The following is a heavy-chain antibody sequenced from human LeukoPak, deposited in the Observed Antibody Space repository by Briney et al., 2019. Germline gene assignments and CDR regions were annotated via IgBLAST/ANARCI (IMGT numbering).Heavy chain of an antibody. V-gene: IGHV5-51*01. CDR2: IYPGDSDT. D-gene: IGHD2-2*01. CDR1: GYSFTSYW. J-gene: IGHJ4*02. Sequence: GESLKISCKRSGYSFTSYWIGWVRQMPGKGLEWLEIIYPGDSDTRYSPSFQGPVTISADKSISTAYLQWSSLKASDTAMYYCARLIRDGYCSSTSCLVYFDYWGQGTLVTVSS. CDR3: ARLIRDGYCSSTSCLVYFDY.